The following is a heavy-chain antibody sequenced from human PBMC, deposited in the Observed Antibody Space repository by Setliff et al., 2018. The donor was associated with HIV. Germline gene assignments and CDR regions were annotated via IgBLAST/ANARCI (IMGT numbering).Heavy chain of an antibody. J-gene: IGHJ3*02. D-gene: IGHD5-12*01. CDR1: GGSISSGDYY. CDR3: ARDRGGGYVLDI. CDR2: IYYSGST. V-gene: IGHV4-30-4*08. Sequence: SETLSLTCTVSGGSISSGDYYWSWIRQPPGKGLEWIGYIYYSGSTYYNPSLKSRVTISVDTSKNQFSLKVSPVTAADTAVYHCARDRGGGYVLDIWGQGTMVTVSS.